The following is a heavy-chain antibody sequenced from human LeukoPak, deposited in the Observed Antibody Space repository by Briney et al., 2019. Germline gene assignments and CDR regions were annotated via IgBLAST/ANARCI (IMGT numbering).Heavy chain of an antibody. D-gene: IGHD6-19*01. J-gene: IGHJ4*02. CDR2: INPNSGGT. V-gene: IGHV1-2*02. Sequence: ASVQVSCKASGYTFTGYYMHWVRQAPGQGLEWMGWINPNSGGTNYAQKFQGRVTMTRDTSISTAYMELSRLRSDDTAVYYCARGIAVAGTYFDYWGQGTLVTVSS. CDR3: ARGIAVAGTYFDY. CDR1: GYTFTGYY.